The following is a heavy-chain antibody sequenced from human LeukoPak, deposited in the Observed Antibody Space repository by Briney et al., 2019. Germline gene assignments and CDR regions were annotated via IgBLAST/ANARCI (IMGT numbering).Heavy chain of an antibody. Sequence: GGSLRLSCAASGFTFSSYWMSWVRQAPGKGREWVANIKQDGSEKYYVDSVKGRFTISRDNAKNSLYLQMNSLRAEDTAVYYCARAHHYYGSGSYYRRFDYWGQGTLVTVSS. V-gene: IGHV3-7*01. D-gene: IGHD3-10*01. CDR2: IKQDGSEK. CDR1: GFTFSSYW. CDR3: ARAHHYYGSGSYYRRFDY. J-gene: IGHJ4*02.